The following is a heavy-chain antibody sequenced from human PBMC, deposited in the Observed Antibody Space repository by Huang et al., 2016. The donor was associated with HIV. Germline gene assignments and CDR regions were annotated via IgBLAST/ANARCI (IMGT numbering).Heavy chain of an antibody. Sequence: QVQLVQSGGEVKQPGASVRVSCKASGYDFGSYGMSWVRQAPGQGLECRGLIGRDSRDTRTAQKFQGRVTMTTDRSATTTYRELRSLRYDDTAVYYCARDTYYTDIWKRNDASFLWGQGTMITVYS. CDR1: GYDFGSYG. J-gene: IGHJ3*01. V-gene: IGHV1-18*01. CDR3: ARDTYYTDIWKRNDASFL. D-gene: IGHD3-22*01. CDR2: IGRDSRDT.